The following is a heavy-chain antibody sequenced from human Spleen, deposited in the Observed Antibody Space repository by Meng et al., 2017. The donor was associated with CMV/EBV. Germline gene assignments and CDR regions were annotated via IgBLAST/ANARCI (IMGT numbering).Heavy chain of an antibody. CDR2: IYYSGST. J-gene: IGHJ5*02. CDR3: ARAPPVGNWFDP. V-gene: IGHV4-59*01. CDR1: GGSFSGYY. Sequence: SETLSLTCAVYGGSFSGYYWSWIRQPPGKGLEWIGYIYYSGSTNYNPSLKSRVTISVDTSKNQFSLKLSSVTAADTAVYYCARAPPVGNWFDPWGQGTLVTVSS. D-gene: IGHD2-2*01.